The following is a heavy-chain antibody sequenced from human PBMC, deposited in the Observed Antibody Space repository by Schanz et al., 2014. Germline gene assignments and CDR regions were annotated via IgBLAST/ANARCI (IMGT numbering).Heavy chain of an antibody. V-gene: IGHV3-33*01. CDR2: IGYDGSEK. CDR1: GLNFDYYG. Sequence: QVQLVESGGGVVQPWRSLRLSCATSGLNFDYYGMNWVRQAPGKGLEWVANIGYDGSEKYYVDSVKGRFTISRDNSKDTLYLQMSGLTPEDTAVYYCARGPIPIQGVPRDFWGQGTLVTVSS. D-gene: IGHD3-10*01. J-gene: IGHJ4*02. CDR3: ARGPIPIQGVPRDF.